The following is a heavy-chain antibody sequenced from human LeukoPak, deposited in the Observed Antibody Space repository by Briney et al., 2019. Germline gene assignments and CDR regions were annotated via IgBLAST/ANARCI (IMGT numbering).Heavy chain of an antibody. CDR2: ISSSGSTI. CDR1: GFTFSDYY. CDR3: ARATKRQLLGAFDI. J-gene: IGHJ3*02. D-gene: IGHD1-1*01. V-gene: IGHV3-11*01. Sequence: PGGSLRLSCAASGFTFSDYYMSWIRQAPGKGLEWVSYISSSGSTIYYADSVKGRFTISRDNAKNSLYLQMNSLRVEDTAVYYCARATKRQLLGAFDIWGQGTMVTVSS.